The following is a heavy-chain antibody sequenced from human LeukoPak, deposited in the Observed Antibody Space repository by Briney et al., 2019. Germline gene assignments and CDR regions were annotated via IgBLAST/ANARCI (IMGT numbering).Heavy chain of an antibody. Sequence: SETLSLTCTVSGGSISSYYWSWIRQPPGKGLEWIGYIYTSGRTNYNPSLKSRVTISVDTSKNQFSLKLSSVTAADTAVYYCARLQRHYYYYMDVWGKGTTVTVSS. V-gene: IGHV4-4*09. D-gene: IGHD4-11*01. CDR3: ARLQRHYYYYMDV. J-gene: IGHJ6*03. CDR1: GGSISSYY. CDR2: IYTSGRT.